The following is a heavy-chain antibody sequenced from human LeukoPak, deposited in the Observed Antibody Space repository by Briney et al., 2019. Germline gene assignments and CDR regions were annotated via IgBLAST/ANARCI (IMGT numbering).Heavy chain of an antibody. CDR3: ARDSGAGWELPKYYFDY. D-gene: IGHD1-26*01. Sequence: PGRSLRLSCAASGFTFSTYAMHWVRQAPGKGLEWVAVISYDGSNKYYADSVKGRFTISRDNSKNTLYLQMNSLRAEDTAVYYCARDSGAGWELPKYYFDYWGQGTLVTVSS. V-gene: IGHV3-30-3*01. CDR1: GFTFSTYA. J-gene: IGHJ4*02. CDR2: ISYDGSNK.